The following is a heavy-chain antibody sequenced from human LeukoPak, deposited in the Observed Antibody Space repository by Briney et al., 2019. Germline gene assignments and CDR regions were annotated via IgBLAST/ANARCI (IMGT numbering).Heavy chain of an antibody. CDR1: GFRFDDYA. Sequence: SLRLSCTASGFRFDDYAMNWVRQAPGKGLKWVDYIRKKAYGGTTEYAASVKGRFTISRDDSKSIAYLQMNSLKTEDTAVYYYAREESSAYFGYWGQGTAVTVSS. V-gene: IGHV3-49*04. CDR2: IRKKAYGGTT. D-gene: IGHD3-16*01. J-gene: IGHJ4*02. CDR3: AREESSAYFGY.